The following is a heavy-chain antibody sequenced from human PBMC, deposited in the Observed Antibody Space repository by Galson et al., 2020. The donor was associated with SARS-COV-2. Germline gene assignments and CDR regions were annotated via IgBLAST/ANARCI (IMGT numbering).Heavy chain of an antibody. D-gene: IGHD3-22*01. CDR2: IYYSGST. CDR1: GGSISSYY. V-gene: IGHV4-59*01. CDR3: ARALYYYDSIGYGINWFDP. Sequence: ASETLSLTCTVSGGSISSYYWSWIRQPPGKGLEWIGYIYYSGSTNYNPSLKSRVTISVDTSKNQFSLKLSSVTAADTAVYYCARALYYYDSIGYGINWFDPWGQGTLVTVSS. J-gene: IGHJ5*02.